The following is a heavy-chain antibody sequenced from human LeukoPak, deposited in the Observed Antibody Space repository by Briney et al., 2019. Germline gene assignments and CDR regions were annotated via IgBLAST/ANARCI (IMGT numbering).Heavy chain of an antibody. Sequence: ASVKVSCKASGYTFTDSYIHWVRHAPGQRLEWMGWTNPNSSGRNYAQKFQGRVTMTRDTSISTVYMHLNTLRSDDTAVYYCARSTSAGPDYWGQGTLVTVSS. CDR3: ARSTSAGPDY. CDR2: TNPNSSGR. J-gene: IGHJ4*02. V-gene: IGHV1-2*02. CDR1: GYTFTDSY. D-gene: IGHD6-25*01.